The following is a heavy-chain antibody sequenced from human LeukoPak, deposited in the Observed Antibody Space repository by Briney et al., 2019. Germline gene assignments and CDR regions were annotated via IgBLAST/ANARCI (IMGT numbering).Heavy chain of an antibody. V-gene: IGHV5-51*01. CDR2: IYPADSTA. D-gene: IGHD2-2*01. Sequence: GESLKISCKASGYSFTTYWIGWVRQMPGKGLEWMGIIYPADSTAHYSPSFQGQVTISGDKSITTAYLQWSSLKASDTAMYYCARHQRYCSSVSCSIDCWGQGTLVTVSS. J-gene: IGHJ1*01. CDR1: GYSFTTYW. CDR3: ARHQRYCSSVSCSIDC.